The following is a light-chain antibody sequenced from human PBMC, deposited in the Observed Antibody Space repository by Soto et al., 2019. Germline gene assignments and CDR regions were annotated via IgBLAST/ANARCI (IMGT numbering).Light chain of an antibody. V-gene: IGKV1-39*01. J-gene: IGKJ4*01. CDR3: QQSYSTPELT. CDR2: AAS. CDR1: QSISSY. Sequence: DIQMTQSPSSLSASVGDRVTITCQASQSISSYLNWYQQKPGKAPKLLIYAASSLQSGVPSRFSGSGSGTDFTLTISSLQPEDFATYYCQQSYSTPELTFGGGTKVDIK.